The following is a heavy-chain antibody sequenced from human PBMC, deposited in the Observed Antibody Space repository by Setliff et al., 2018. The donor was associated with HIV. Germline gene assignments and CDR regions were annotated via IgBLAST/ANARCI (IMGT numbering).Heavy chain of an antibody. CDR1: TESLTRYD. CDR2: IDDSGSI. D-gene: IGHD3-10*01. Sequence: SETLSLTCAVYTESLTRYDWAWIRQSPEKGLEWIGEIDDSGSILYNPSLQSRVTMSVDTSKNQFSLKVSSLTAADTGLYYCARVKSIKTTLVRLWPRFDLWGQGTQVTVSS. CDR3: ARVKSIKTTLVRLWPRFDL. V-gene: IGHV4-34*01. J-gene: IGHJ5*02.